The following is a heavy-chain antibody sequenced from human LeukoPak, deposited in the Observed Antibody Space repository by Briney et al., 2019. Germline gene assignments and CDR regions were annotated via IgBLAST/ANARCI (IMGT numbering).Heavy chain of an antibody. CDR1: GFTFSSYG. CDR2: ISYDGSNK. CDR3: AREGDIVVVVATNHGDAFDI. D-gene: IGHD2-15*01. J-gene: IGHJ3*02. V-gene: IGHV3-30*03. Sequence: GGSLRLSCAASGFTFSSYGMHWVRQAPGKGLEWVAVISYDGSNKYYADSVKGRFTISRDNSKNTLYLQMKSLRAEDTAVYYCAREGDIVVVVATNHGDAFDIWGQGTMVTVSS.